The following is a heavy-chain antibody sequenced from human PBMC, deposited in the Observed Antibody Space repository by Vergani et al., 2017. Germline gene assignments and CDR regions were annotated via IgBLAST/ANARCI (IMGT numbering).Heavy chain of an antibody. Sequence: EVQLVESGGGLVQPGGSLRLSCAASGFTFSRYWMHWVRQAPGKGLVWVSRINSDGSSTSYADSVKGRFTISRDNAKNTLYLQMNSLRAEDTAVYYCARDLLPNYDLWCXYSHAYYYYYGIDVWGQGTTVTVSS. CDR1: GFTFSRYW. V-gene: IGHV3-74*01. CDR2: INSDGSST. J-gene: IGHJ6*02. CDR3: ARDLLPNYDLWCXYSHAYYYYYGIDV. D-gene: IGHD3-3*01.